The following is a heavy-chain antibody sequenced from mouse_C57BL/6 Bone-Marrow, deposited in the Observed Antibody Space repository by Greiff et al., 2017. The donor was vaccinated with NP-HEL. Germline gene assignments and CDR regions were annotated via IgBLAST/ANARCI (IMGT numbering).Heavy chain of an antibody. CDR2: IHPSDSDT. Sequence: QVQLQQPGAELVKPGASVKVSCKASGYTFTSYWMHWVKQRPGQGLEWIGRIHPSDSDTNYNQKFKGQATLTVDKSSSTAYMQLSSLTSEDSAVYYCAIKGRNPYWYFDVWGTGTTVTVSS. CDR1: GYTFTSYW. V-gene: IGHV1-74*01. J-gene: IGHJ1*03. D-gene: IGHD2-1*01. CDR3: AIKGRNPYWYFDV.